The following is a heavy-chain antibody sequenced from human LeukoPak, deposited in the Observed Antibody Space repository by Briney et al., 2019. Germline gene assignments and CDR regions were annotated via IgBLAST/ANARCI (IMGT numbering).Heavy chain of an antibody. CDR2: INGDGSIT. V-gene: IGHV3-74*01. CDR3: AQVRVTSSRNVFNM. CDR1: GFTFSNDR. Sequence: GESLRLSCAASGFTFSNDRMHWVRQAPGKGLVCVSRINGDGSITDYADAVKGRFTISRDNAKNTLYLQMNSLRADDTAVYYCAQVRVTSSRNVFNMWGQGTMVTVSS. D-gene: IGHD6-13*01. J-gene: IGHJ3*02.